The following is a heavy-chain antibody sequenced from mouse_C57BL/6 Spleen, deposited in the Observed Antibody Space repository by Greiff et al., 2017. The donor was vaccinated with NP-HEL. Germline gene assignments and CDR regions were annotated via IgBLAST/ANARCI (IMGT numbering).Heavy chain of an antibody. CDR1: GYSITSGYY. D-gene: IGHD1-1*01. CDR2: ISYDGSN. Sequence: ESGPGLVKPSQSLSLTCSVTGYSITSGYYWNWIRQFPGNKLEWMGYISYDGSNNYNPSLKNRISITRDTSKNQFFLKLNSVTTEDTATYYCAREGPYCYGSSYGVWGQGTTLTVSS. CDR3: AREGPYCYGSSYGV. V-gene: IGHV3-6*01. J-gene: IGHJ2*01.